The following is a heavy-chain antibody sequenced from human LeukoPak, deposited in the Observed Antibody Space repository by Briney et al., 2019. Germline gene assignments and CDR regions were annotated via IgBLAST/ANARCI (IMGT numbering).Heavy chain of an antibody. J-gene: IGHJ4*02. CDR2: INHSGST. Sequence: PSETLSLTCAVYGGSFSGYYWSWIRQPPGKGLEWIGEINHSGSTNYNPSLKSRVTISVDTSKNRFSLKLSSVTAADTAVYYCARGGAYYDILTGYPPFDYWGQGTLVTVSS. CDR1: GGSFSGYY. CDR3: ARGGAYYDILTGYPPFDY. V-gene: IGHV4-34*01. D-gene: IGHD3-9*01.